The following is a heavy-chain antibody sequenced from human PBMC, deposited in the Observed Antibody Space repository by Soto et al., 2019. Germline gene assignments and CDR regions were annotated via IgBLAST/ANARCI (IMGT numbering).Heavy chain of an antibody. CDR3: ARVLRGWFDH. Sequence: XETLSLTCAVSGGSITSANLWAWVHQPPGGGLEWIGEISHSGITNYKASLKSRVTMSVDKTKNDVSLKLTSVTAADTAVYYCARVLRGWFDHWGQGTPVTSPQ. J-gene: IGHJ5*02. CDR2: ISHSGIT. V-gene: IGHV4-4*02. CDR1: GGSITSANL.